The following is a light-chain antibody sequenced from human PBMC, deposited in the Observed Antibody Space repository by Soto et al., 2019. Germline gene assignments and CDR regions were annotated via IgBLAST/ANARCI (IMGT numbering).Light chain of an antibody. CDR3: SSYTSSSTLVV. CDR2: DVS. V-gene: IGLV2-14*01. CDR1: SSDVGGYNY. J-gene: IGLJ2*01. Sequence: QSALTQPASVSGSPGQSITISCTGTSSDVGGYNYVSWYQQHLGKAPKLMIYDVSNRPSGVSNRFSGSKSGNTASLTISGLQAEDVADYYCSSYTSSSTLVVFGGGTKLTFL.